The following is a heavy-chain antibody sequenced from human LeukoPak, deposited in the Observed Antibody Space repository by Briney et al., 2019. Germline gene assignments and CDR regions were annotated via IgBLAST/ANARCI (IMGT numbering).Heavy chain of an antibody. Sequence: GGSLRLSCAASGLTFSNAWMSWVRQAPGQGLEWVARIKTKTDGETTEYAAPVKGRFTISRDDSKNTLYLQMNSLRAEDTAVYYCAELGITMIGGVWGKGTTVTISS. CDR3: AELGITMIGGV. J-gene: IGHJ6*04. CDR2: IKTKTDGETT. D-gene: IGHD3-10*02. V-gene: IGHV3-15*01. CDR1: GLTFSNAW.